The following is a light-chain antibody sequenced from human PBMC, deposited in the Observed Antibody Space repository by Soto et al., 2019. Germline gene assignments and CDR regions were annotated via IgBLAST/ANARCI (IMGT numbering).Light chain of an antibody. CDR1: QSFSSY. J-gene: IGKJ4*01. CDR2: DAS. V-gene: IGKV3-11*01. CDR3: QQRSNWPLT. Sequence: EIVLTQSPATLSLSPGERATLSGRASQSFSSYLAWYQQKPGQAPRLLIYDASNRATGIPARFSGSGSGTDFTLTISSLEPEDFAVYYCQQRSNWPLTFGGGTKV.